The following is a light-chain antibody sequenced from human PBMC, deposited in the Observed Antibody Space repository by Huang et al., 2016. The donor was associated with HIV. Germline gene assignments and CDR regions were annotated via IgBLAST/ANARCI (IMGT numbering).Light chain of an antibody. CDR2: LGS. J-gene: IGKJ1*01. CDR3: MQALQAPPT. Sequence: IVMTQSPLSLPVTPGEPDSIACRSSQSLLHRNGYNYLDWYLQQPGQSPQLLIYLGSNRASGVPDRFSGSGSGTDFILKISRVEAEDVGVYYCMQALQAPPTFGQGTKVEIK. CDR1: QSLLHRNGYNY. V-gene: IGKV2-28*01.